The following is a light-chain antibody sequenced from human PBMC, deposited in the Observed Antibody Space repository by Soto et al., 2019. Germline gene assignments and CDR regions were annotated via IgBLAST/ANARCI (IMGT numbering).Light chain of an antibody. CDR2: AAS. CDR1: QSIRSY. J-gene: IGKJ1*01. CDR3: QKDYNAPRT. Sequence: EIEMTQSPTSLSSSLGERVTITCRASQSIRSYLAWYQQKPGQVPTLLIHAASTWQSGVPARFSGSGSGTDFTLTISSMQPEDVATYYCQKDYNAPRTFGQGTKVEIK. V-gene: IGKV1-27*01.